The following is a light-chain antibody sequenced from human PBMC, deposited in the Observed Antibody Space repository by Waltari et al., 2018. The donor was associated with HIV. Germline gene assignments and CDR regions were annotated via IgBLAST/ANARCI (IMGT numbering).Light chain of an antibody. Sequence: QSVLTQPPSASGTPGRRVTLSCSGRSSNILSTNLCCYQQLPGTAPKLLIYRNNQRPSGVPDRVSGSKSGTSASLAISGLRSEDEADYYCATWDDSLSGLWVFGGGTKLTVL. V-gene: IGLV1-47*01. J-gene: IGLJ3*02. CDR2: RNN. CDR1: SSNILSTN. CDR3: ATWDDSLSGLWV.